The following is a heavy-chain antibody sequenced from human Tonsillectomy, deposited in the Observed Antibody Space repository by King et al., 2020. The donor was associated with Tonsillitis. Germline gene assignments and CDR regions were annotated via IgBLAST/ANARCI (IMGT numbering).Heavy chain of an antibody. D-gene: IGHD3-22*01. J-gene: IGHJ3*02. CDR2: ISSSSSYI. CDR3: ARDPYYYESSGYQNREFDI. Sequence: QLVQSGGGLVKPGGSLRLSCAASGFTFSSYSMNWVRQAPGKGLEWVSSISSSSSYIYYADSVKGRFTISRDNAKNSLYLQMNSLRAEDTAVYYCARDPYYYESSGYQNREFDIWGQGTMVTVSS. CDR1: GFTFSSYS. V-gene: IGHV3-21*01.